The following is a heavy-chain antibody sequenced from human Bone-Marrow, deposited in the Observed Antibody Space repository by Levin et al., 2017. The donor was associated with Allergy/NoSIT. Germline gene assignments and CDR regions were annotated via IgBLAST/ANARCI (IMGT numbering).Heavy chain of an antibody. D-gene: IGHD3-22*01. J-gene: IGHJ4*02. CDR3: VRSPLSDSSDCHLST. CDR2: ITVYNGNT. CDR1: GYIFTYRY. Sequence: ASVKVSCKASGYIFTYRYLHWVRQAPGQALESMGWITVYNGNTRYAQKFQGRVTITRESSLTTVYMELHSLRSDDTAMYYCVRSPLSDSSDCHLSTWGQGTLVTVSS. V-gene: IGHV1-45*02.